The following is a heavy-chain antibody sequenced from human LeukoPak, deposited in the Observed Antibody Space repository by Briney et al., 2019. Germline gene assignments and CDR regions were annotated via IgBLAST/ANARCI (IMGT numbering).Heavy chain of an antibody. D-gene: IGHD5-24*01. CDR2: IYYSGST. CDR3: ARSVEMATIQTFDY. Sequence: PSETLSLTCTVSGGSISSGGYYWSWIRQHPGKGLEWIGYIYYSGSTYYNPSLKSRVTISVDTSKNQFSLKLSSVTAADTAVYYCARSVEMATIQTFDYWAQGTLVTVSS. CDR1: GGSISSGGYY. V-gene: IGHV4-31*03. J-gene: IGHJ4*02.